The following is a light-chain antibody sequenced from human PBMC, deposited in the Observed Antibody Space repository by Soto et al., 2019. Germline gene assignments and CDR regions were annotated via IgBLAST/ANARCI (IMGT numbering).Light chain of an antibody. CDR2: GAS. CDR1: QSVSSSY. V-gene: IGKV3-20*01. CDR3: QQYGSSHPMT. Sequence: EIVLTQSPGTLSLSPGERATLSCRVSQSVSSSYLAWYQQKPGQAPRLLIYGASSRATGIPDRFSGSGSGTDFTLTISRLEPEDFAVYYCQQYGSSHPMTFGQGTKV. J-gene: IGKJ1*01.